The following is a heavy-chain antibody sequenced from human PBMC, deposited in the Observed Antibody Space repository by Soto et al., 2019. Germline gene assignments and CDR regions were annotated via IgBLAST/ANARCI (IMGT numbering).Heavy chain of an antibody. CDR2: IWYDGSNK. D-gene: IGHD1-26*01. CDR1: GFTFSSYG. CDR3: ARGGGSLDAFDI. Sequence: GGSLRLSCAASGFTFSSYGMHWVRQAPGKGLEWVAVIWYDGSNKYYADSVKGRFTISRDNSKNTLYLQMNSLRAEDTAVYCCARGGGSLDAFDIWGQGTMVTVSS. J-gene: IGHJ3*02. V-gene: IGHV3-33*01.